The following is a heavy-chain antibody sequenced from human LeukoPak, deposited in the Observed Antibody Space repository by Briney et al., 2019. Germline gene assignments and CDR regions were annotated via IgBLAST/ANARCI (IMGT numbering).Heavy chain of an antibody. Sequence: SETLSLTCAVYGGSFSGYYWSWIRQPPGKGLEWIGEINHSGSTNYNPSLKSRVTISVDTSKNQFSLKLSSVTAADTAVYYCARGFYGDYEDYFDYWRQGTLVTDSS. CDR1: GGSFSGYY. V-gene: IGHV4-34*01. CDR3: ARGFYGDYEDYFDY. CDR2: INHSGST. J-gene: IGHJ4*02. D-gene: IGHD4-17*01.